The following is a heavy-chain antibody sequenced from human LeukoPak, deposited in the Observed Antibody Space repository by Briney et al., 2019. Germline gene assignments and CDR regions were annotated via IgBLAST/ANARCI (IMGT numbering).Heavy chain of an antibody. D-gene: IGHD6-19*01. Sequence: ASVTVSCKASGGIFSSYAISWVRQAPGQGLEWMGGIIPIFGTANYAQKFQGRVTITADESTSTAYMELSSLRSEDTAVYYCARRDRYSSGSFDYWGQGTLVTVSS. CDR1: GGIFSSYA. CDR3: ARRDRYSSGSFDY. CDR2: IIPIFGTA. J-gene: IGHJ4*02. V-gene: IGHV1-69*13.